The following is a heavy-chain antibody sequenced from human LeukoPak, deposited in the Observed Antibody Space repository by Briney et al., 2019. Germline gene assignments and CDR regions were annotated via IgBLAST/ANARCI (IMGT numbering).Heavy chain of an antibody. CDR3: TRVIVATKDY. CDR2: IRSKAYGGTT. Sequence: GGSPRLSCTGSGFTFGDYAMNWVRQAPGKGLEWVGFIRSKAYGGTTEYAASVKGRFTISRDDSKSIAYLQMNSLKTEDTAVYYCTRVIVATKDYWGQGTLVTVSS. V-gene: IGHV3-49*04. J-gene: IGHJ4*01. D-gene: IGHD5-12*01. CDR1: GFTFGDYA.